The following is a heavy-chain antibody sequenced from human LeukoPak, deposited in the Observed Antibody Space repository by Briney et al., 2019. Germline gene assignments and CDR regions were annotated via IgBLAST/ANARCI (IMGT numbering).Heavy chain of an antibody. CDR2: IYIGGST. D-gene: IGHD6-13*01. Sequence: PGGSLRLSCAASGFTVSSNYMSCVRQAPGKGLEWVSVIYIGGSTYYAGSVKGRFTISRDNTKNTLYLQMNSLRAEDTVVYYCASGIAAGGFFDYWGEGTLVTVSS. CDR3: ASGIAAGGFFDY. V-gene: IGHV3-53*01. CDR1: GFTVSSNY. J-gene: IGHJ4*02.